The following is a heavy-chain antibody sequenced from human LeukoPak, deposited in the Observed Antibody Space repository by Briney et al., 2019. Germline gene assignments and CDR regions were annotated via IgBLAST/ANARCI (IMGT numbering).Heavy chain of an antibody. CDR1: GFTFSNTW. J-gene: IGHJ4*02. CDR3: ATDLRWELSWDF. Sequence: GGSLRLSCAASGFTFSNTWMTWVRQAPGTGLEWVGRIKSKTDGGTADYAAPVKGRFTISRDDSKNTLYLQMNSLKSEDTAVYYCATDLRWELSWDFWGQGTLVTVSS. V-gene: IGHV3-15*01. CDR2: IKSKTDGGTA. D-gene: IGHD1-26*01.